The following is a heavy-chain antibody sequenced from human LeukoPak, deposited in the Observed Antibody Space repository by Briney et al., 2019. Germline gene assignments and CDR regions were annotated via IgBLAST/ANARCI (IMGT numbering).Heavy chain of an antibody. D-gene: IGHD2-2*01. CDR3: ARVGYCSSTSYYWYFDY. Sequence: GGSLRLSCAASGFTFSSYSMNWVRQAPGKGLEWVSSISSSSSYIYYADSVKGRFTISRDNAKNSLYLQMNSLRAEDTAVYYCARVGYCSSTSYYWYFDYWGQGTLVTVSS. J-gene: IGHJ4*02. CDR1: GFTFSSYS. V-gene: IGHV3-21*01. CDR2: ISSSSSYI.